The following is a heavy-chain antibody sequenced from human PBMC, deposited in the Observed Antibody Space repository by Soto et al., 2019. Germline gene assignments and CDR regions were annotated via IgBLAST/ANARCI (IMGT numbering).Heavy chain of an antibody. D-gene: IGHD1-26*01. V-gene: IGHV5-51*01. Sequence: PGESLKISCNGSGYSFDNYCIGLVLQMPGKGLDWMSIIYPCDSDRRYSPSFQGQVTISADQSISTAYLQWSSLKASDTANYYCVRYRSRDYYYGMDVWGQGTTVTVSS. CDR3: VRYRSRDYYYGMDV. CDR2: IYPCDSDR. CDR1: GYSFDNYC. J-gene: IGHJ6*02.